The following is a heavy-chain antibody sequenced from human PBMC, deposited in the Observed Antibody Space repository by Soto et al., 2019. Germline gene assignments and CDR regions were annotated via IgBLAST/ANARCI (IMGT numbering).Heavy chain of an antibody. J-gene: IGHJ5*02. CDR2: TYYRSRWYN. D-gene: IGHD3-16*01. V-gene: IGHV6-1*01. CDR1: GDSVSGNSAA. Sequence: PSQTLSLTCAISGDSVSGNSAAWNWIRQSPSRGLEWLGRTYYRSRWYNDYAVSVKSRITVTPDTSKNQFSLHLNSVTPEDTAVYYCARQALRITRAAHKCFDPWGQGTLVTVSS. CDR3: ARQALRITRAAHKCFDP.